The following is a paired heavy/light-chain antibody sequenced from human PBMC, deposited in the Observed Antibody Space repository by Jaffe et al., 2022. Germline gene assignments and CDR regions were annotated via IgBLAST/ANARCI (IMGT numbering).Heavy chain of an antibody. CDR1: GFTFGDYG. CDR2: ISWNKGAI. Sequence: VQLVESGGGLVQLGRSLRLSCAASGFTFGDYGMHWVRQLPGKGLEWVAGISWNKGAIGYADSVKGRFTISRDNGKNSLYLQMDSLRPEDTALYYCARDNLLTRAKFGVVLIYNWFDTWGQGTLVTVSP. CDR3: ARDNLLTRAKFGVVLIYNWFDT. V-gene: IGHV3-9*01. J-gene: IGHJ5*02. D-gene: IGHD3-3*01.
Light chain of an antibody. V-gene: IGKV3-15*01. CDR3: QQYNNWPLT. CDR2: GAS. J-gene: IGKJ4*01. CDR1: QSVTSN. Sequence: EIVMTQSPATLSVSPGERATLSCRASQSVTSNLAWYQQKPGQAPRLLIYGASTRAKGVPDRVSGSGSGTEFTLTISSLQSEDFAVYYCQQYNNWPLTFGGGTKVEIK.